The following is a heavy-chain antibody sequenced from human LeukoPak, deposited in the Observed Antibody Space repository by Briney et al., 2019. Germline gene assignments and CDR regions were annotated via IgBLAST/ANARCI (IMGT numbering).Heavy chain of an antibody. CDR1: GYSFTSYW. CDR2: IYPGDSDT. J-gene: IGHJ5*02. Sequence: GESLKISCKGSGYSFTSYWIGWVRQMPGKGLEWMGIIYPGDSDTRYSPSFQGQVTISADKSISTAYLQWSSLTASDTAIYYCARHPIVGASQSWFDPWGQGTLVTVSS. CDR3: ARHPIVGASQSWFDP. V-gene: IGHV5-51*01. D-gene: IGHD1-26*01.